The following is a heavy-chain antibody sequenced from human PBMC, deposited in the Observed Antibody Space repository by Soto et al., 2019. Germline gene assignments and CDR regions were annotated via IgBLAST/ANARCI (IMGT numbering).Heavy chain of an antibody. J-gene: IGHJ6*02. CDR1: GGTFSSYA. D-gene: IGHD3-10*01. CDR2: IIPIFGTA. Sequence: QVQLVQSGAEVKKPGSSVKVSCKASGGTFSSYAISWVRQAPGQGLEWMGGIIPIFGTANYAQKFQGRVTITADESTITAYMELSSLRSEDTAVYYCARARSTMVRGIGFNYYGMDVWGQGTTVTVSS. CDR3: ARARSTMVRGIGFNYYGMDV. V-gene: IGHV1-69*01.